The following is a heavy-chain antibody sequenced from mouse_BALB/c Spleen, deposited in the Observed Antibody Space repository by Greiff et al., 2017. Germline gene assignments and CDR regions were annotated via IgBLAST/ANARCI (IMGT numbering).Heavy chain of an antibody. CDR2: ISSGSSTI. CDR1: GFTFSSFG. CDR3: ARLDDGGVFAY. Sequence: EVKLVESGGGLVQPGGSRKLSCAASGFTFSSFGMHWVRQAPEKGLEWVAYISSGSSTIYYADTVKGRFTISRDNPKNTLFLQMTSLRSEDTAMYYCARLDDGGVFAYWGQGTLVTVSA. V-gene: IGHV5-17*02. J-gene: IGHJ3*01.